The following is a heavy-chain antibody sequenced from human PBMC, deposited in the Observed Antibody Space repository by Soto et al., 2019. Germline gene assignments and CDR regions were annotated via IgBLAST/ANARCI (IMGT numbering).Heavy chain of an antibody. V-gene: IGHV3-7*05. Sequence: EVQLVESGGGLVQPGGSLRVSCETSGFSFSDYWMSWVRQSPGKGMEWVANVKQDGSEKNYVDSVKGRFSISRDNARKSVYLQMNSLSGEDTAVYHCAAGRWMVRYWGQGTLVTVSS. CDR1: GFSFSDYW. CDR2: VKQDGSEK. CDR3: AAGRWMVRY. D-gene: IGHD6-19*01. J-gene: IGHJ4*02.